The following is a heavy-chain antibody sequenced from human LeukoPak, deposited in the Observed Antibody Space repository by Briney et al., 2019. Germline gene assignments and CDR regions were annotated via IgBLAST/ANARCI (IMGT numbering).Heavy chain of an antibody. J-gene: IGHJ4*02. D-gene: IGHD1-26*01. Sequence: GGSLRLSCAASGFTFSSYAMSWVRQAPGKGLEWVSAISGSGGSTYYADSVKGRFTISRDNSKNTLYLQMNSLRAEDTAVYYCARSIFNGYGSYYFDFWGQGTLVTVSS. V-gene: IGHV3-23*01. CDR3: ARSIFNGYGSYYFDF. CDR1: GFTFSSYA. CDR2: ISGSGGST.